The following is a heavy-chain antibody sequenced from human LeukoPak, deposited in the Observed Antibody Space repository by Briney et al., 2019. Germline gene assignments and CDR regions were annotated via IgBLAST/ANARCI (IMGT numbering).Heavy chain of an antibody. Sequence: ASVKVSCKASGYTFTSYDINWVRQAPGQGLEWVGWMNPNSGNTGYAQKFQGRVTITRDTSRGTAYMELSSLRSEDTAIYYCARDGDYYGSGNFDCWGQGTLVTASS. V-gene: IGHV1-8*03. CDR1: GYTFTSYD. J-gene: IGHJ4*02. D-gene: IGHD3-10*01. CDR2: MNPNSGNT. CDR3: ARDGDYYGSGNFDC.